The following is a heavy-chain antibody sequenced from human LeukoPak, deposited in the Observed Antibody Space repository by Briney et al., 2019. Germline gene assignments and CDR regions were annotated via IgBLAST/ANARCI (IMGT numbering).Heavy chain of an antibody. D-gene: IGHD6-13*01. V-gene: IGHV3-33*01. J-gene: IGHJ4*02. CDR1: GFTFSSYG. CDR3: ARGGALRQQLVFGDY. Sequence: GGSLRLSCAASGFTFSSYGMHWVRQAPGKGLEWVAVIWYDGSDKYYADSVKGRFTISRDNSKNTLYLQMNSLRAEDTAVYYCARGGALRQQLVFGDYWGQGTLVTVSS. CDR2: IWYDGSDK.